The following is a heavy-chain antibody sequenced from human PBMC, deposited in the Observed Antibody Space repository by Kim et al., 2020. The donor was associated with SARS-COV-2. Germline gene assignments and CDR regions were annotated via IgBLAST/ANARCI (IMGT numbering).Heavy chain of an antibody. Sequence: GGSLRLSCAASGFTVSSTYMSWVRQAPGKGLEWVGVIYSGGSTCYADSVKRRITISRDNSKNTQHLHMNSLRAEDTAVYYCARAYDQAYYYYDGMDVWGQGTTVTVSS. D-gene: IGHD2-21*01. CDR3: ARAYDQAYYYYDGMDV. CDR1: GFTVSSTY. CDR2: IYSGGST. V-gene: IGHV3-53*01. J-gene: IGHJ6*02.